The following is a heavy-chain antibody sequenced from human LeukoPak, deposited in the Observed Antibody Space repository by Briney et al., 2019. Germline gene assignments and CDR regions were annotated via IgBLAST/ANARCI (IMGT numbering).Heavy chain of an antibody. CDR3: ARDRRSLGIAVAGTGGYFDS. D-gene: IGHD6-19*01. Sequence: GGSLRLSCAASGFTFSSYGMNWVRQAPGKGLEWVSYISGSSSTIYYADSVKGRFTISRDNAKNSLYLQMNSLRAEDTAVYYCARDRRSLGIAVAGTGGYFDSWGQGTLVTVSS. J-gene: IGHJ4*02. CDR2: ISGSSSTI. CDR1: GFTFSSYG. V-gene: IGHV3-48*01.